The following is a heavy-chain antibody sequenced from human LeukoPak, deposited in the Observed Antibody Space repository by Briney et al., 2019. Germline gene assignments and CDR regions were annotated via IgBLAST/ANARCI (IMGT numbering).Heavy chain of an antibody. V-gene: IGHV4-34*01. CDR2: INHSGST. J-gene: IGHJ4*02. CDR1: GGSFSGYY. CDR3: AGGGYSYGTFGY. Sequence: PSETLSLTCAVYGGSFSGYYWSWIRQPPGKGLEWIGEINHSGSTNYNPSLKSRVTISVDTSKNQFSLKLSSVTAADTAVYYCAGGGYSYGTFGYWGQGTLVTVSS. D-gene: IGHD5-18*01.